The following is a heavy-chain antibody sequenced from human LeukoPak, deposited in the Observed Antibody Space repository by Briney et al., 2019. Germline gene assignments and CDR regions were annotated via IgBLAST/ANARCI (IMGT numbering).Heavy chain of an antibody. CDR1: GYTFTSYG. CDR3: ARETYYDILTGYPSFDY. D-gene: IGHD3-9*01. V-gene: IGHV1-18*04. J-gene: IGHJ4*02. Sequence: ASVKVSCKASGYTFTSYGISWVRQAPGQGLEWMGWISAYNGNTNYAQKLQGRVTMTTDTSTSTAYMELRSLRSDGTAVYYCARETYYDILTGYPSFDYWGQGTLVTVSS. CDR2: ISAYNGNT.